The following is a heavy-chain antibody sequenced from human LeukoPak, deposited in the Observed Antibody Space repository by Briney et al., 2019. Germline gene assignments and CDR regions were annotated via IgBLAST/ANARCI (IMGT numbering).Heavy chain of an antibody. D-gene: IGHD6-13*01. CDR2: IYPGDSDT. J-gene: IGHJ4*02. CDR1: GYSFTSYW. CDR3: ARHRAAAEGGALDY. V-gene: IGHV5-51*01. Sequence: GESLKISCKGSGYSFTSYWISWVRQMPGKGLEWMGIIYPGDSDTRYSPSFQGQVTISADKSIGAAYLQWSSLKASDNAMYYCARHRAAAEGGALDYWGQGTLVTVSS.